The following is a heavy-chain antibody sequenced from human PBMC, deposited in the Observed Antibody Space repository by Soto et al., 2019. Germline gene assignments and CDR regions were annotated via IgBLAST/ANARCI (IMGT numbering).Heavy chain of an antibody. Sequence: GGSLRLSCAASGCAFISYTMNWVRQAPGKGLEWVSSITSSGQYIYHADSVKGRFTISRDNAKNSLYLQMNSLRAEDTAVYYCARDRFASYDSSTAYPKDYWGRGTLVTVSS. CDR2: ITSSGQYI. CDR1: GCAFISYT. J-gene: IGHJ4*02. D-gene: IGHD3-3*01. V-gene: IGHV3-21*01. CDR3: ARDRFASYDSSTAYPKDY.